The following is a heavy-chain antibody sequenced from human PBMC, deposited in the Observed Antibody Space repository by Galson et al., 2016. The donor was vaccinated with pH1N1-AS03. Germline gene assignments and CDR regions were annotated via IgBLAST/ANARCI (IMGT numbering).Heavy chain of an antibody. CDR2: IDPSGGPT. J-gene: IGHJ4*02. CDR1: GYTLTRYY. V-gene: IGHV1-46*01. D-gene: IGHD4-17*01. CDR3: AREDRRYGDYPIDY. Sequence: SVKVSCKASGYTLTRYYMHWVRQAPGQGLEWMGIIDPSGGPTTYAPKFQGRITITTDTSTSTVYMELVSLRSDDTAVYFCAREDRRYGDYPIDYWGQGTLVTVSS.